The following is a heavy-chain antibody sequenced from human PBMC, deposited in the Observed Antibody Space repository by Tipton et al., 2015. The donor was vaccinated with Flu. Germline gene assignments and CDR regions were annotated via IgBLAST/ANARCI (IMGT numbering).Heavy chain of an antibody. CDR3: TKSERMDGHFQH. V-gene: IGHV3-43D*03. J-gene: IGHJ1*01. CDR2: ITWNGNTI. CDR1: GFNFDDYA. D-gene: IGHD1-14*01. Sequence: SLRLSCAASGFNFDDYAMHWVRQAPGKGLEWVALITWNGNTIYYADSVRGRFSLSRDNSKNSLYLQMHSLRPEDTAFYYCTKSERMDGHFQHWGQGTLVTVSS.